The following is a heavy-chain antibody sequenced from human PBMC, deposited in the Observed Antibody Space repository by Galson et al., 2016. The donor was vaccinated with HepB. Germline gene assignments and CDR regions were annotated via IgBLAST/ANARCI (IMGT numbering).Heavy chain of an antibody. CDR1: GGSITSSGYH. V-gene: IGHV4-39*01. CDR2: ITNREIT. Sequence: SETLSLTCSVSGGSITSSGYHWGWIRQPPGKGLEWIGSITNREITVYSPFFEGRVTISADTSKTQFSLKVRSVTAADTAVYYCARTYDSSGYHFVAADLWGQGTQVTVSS. J-gene: IGHJ5*02. D-gene: IGHD3-22*01. CDR3: ARTYDSSGYHFVAADL.